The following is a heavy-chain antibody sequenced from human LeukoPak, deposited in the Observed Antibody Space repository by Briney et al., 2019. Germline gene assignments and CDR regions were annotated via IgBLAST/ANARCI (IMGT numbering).Heavy chain of an antibody. Sequence: MGRINPNSGGTNYAQKFHGRVTMTRDTSISTAYMELSRLRSDDTAVYYCAREVGRSGGSFWGQGTLVTVSS. V-gene: IGHV1-2*06. CDR3: AREVGRSGGSF. D-gene: IGHD2-15*01. J-gene: IGHJ4*02. CDR2: INPNSGGT.